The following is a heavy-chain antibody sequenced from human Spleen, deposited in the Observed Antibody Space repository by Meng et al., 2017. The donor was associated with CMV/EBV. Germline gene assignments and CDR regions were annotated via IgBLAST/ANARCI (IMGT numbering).Heavy chain of an antibody. CDR2: INHSGST. D-gene: IGHD2-2*01. CDR3: ASSKNVPAAMNY. V-gene: IGHV4-34*01. CDR1: GGSFSGDY. Sequence: TCAVYGGSFSGDYWSWIRQPPGKGLEWIGEINHSGSTNYNPSLKSRVTISVDTSKNQFSLKLSSVTAADTAVYYCASSKNVPAAMNYWGQGTLVTVSS. J-gene: IGHJ4*02.